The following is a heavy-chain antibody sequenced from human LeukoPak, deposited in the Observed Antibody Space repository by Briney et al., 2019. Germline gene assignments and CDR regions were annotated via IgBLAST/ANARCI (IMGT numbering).Heavy chain of an antibody. Sequence: SGGSLRLSCAASGFTLSSYEMNWVRQGPGKGLEWVSYISISGSTIYYADSVNGRFTISRDIAKNSLYLQMNSLRAEDTAVYYCGRGGSSGYNYNAFDVWGQGTRVTVSS. CDR3: GRGGSSGYNYNAFDV. V-gene: IGHV3-48*03. CDR2: ISISGSTI. D-gene: IGHD3-22*01. CDR1: GFTLSSYE. J-gene: IGHJ3*01.